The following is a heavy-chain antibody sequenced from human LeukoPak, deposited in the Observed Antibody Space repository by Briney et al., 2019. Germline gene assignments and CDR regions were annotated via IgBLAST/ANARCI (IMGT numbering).Heavy chain of an antibody. CDR2: ISYDGSNK. CDR1: GFTFSSYA. V-gene: IGHV3-30-3*01. J-gene: IGHJ4*02. Sequence: GRSLRLSCAASGFTFSSYAMHWVRQAPGKGLEWVAVISYDGSNKYYADSVKGRFTISRDNSKNTLYLQMNSLRAEDTAVYYCARIPLGGQTVDYWGQGTLVTVSS. CDR3: ARIPLGGQTVDY. D-gene: IGHD3-16*01.